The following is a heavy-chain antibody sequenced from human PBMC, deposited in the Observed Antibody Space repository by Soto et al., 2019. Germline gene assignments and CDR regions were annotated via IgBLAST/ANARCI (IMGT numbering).Heavy chain of an antibody. CDR1: GFTVSSYG. V-gene: IGHV3-33*01. CDR3: ARDQADYGDYVVWINSGNDAFDI. CDR2: IWYDGSNK. Sequence: QVQLVESGGGEVQHGRSLRLSCAASGFTVSSYGIHWFRQAPGKGLEWVAVIWYDGSNKYYADSVKGRFTISRDNSKNTLYLQMNSLRAEDTAVYYCARDQADYGDYVVWINSGNDAFDIWGQGTMVTVSS. D-gene: IGHD4-17*01. J-gene: IGHJ3*02.